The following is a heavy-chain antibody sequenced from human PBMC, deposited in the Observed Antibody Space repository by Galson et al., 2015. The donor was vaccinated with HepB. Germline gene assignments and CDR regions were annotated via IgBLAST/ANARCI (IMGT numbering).Heavy chain of an antibody. Sequence: SLRLSCATSGSSFSSYAMSWVRQAPGKGLEWVSLISGSGVSTYYADSVKGRFTISRDASKNTLYLEMNSLRAEDTAIYYCARREPSLAAPYKYWGQGTLVTVSS. J-gene: IGHJ4*02. CDR2: ISGSGVST. D-gene: IGHD1-14*01. CDR1: GSSFSSYA. CDR3: ARREPSLAAPYKY. V-gene: IGHV3-23*01.